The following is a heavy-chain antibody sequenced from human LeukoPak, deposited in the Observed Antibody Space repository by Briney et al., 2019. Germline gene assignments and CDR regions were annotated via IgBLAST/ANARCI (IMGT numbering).Heavy chain of an antibody. D-gene: IGHD3-9*01. Sequence: QSGGSLRLSCAASGFTFSDYDMHWVRQATGKGLEWVSSIGTAGDTYYTGSVKGRFTISRENAKNSLYLQMNSLRAGDTAVYYCARVAKGRVDGVYYFDYWGQGTLVTVSS. V-gene: IGHV3-13*01. CDR3: ARVAKGRVDGVYYFDY. J-gene: IGHJ4*02. CDR2: IGTAGDT. CDR1: GFTFSDYD.